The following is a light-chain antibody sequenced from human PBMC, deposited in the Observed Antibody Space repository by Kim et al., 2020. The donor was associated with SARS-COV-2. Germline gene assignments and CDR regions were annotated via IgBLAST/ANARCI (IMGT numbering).Light chain of an antibody. V-gene: IGLV3-1*01. CDR3: QAWDSSTVV. CDR2: QDS. Sequence: SYELTQPPSVSVSPGQTASITCSGDKLGDKYACWYQQKPGQSPVLVIYQDSKRPSGIPERFSGSNSGNTVTLTISGTQAMDEADYYCQAWDSSTVVFG. J-gene: IGLJ2*01. CDR1: KLGDKY.